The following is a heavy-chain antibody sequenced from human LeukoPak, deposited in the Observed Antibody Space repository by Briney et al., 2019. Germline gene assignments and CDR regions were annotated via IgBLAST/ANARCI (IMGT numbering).Heavy chain of an antibody. V-gene: IGHV4-4*02. CDR1: GGSISSSNW. CDR2: IYHSGST. CDR3: AREAMIVVVTPGWFDP. Sequence: SETLSLTCTVSGGSISSSNWWSWVRQPPGKGLEWIGEIYHSGSTNYNPSLKSRVTISVDKSKNQFSLKLSSVTAADTAVYYCAREAMIVVVTPGWFDPWGQGTLVTVSS. D-gene: IGHD3-22*01. J-gene: IGHJ5*02.